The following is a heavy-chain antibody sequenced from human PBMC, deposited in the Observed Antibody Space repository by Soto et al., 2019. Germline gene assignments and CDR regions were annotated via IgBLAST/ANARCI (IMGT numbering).Heavy chain of an antibody. CDR3: ARNLHYDFWCGYSAYFDY. CDR2: ISAYNGNT. D-gene: IGHD3-3*01. V-gene: IGHV1-18*01. J-gene: IGHJ4*02. CDR1: GYTFTSYG. Sequence: QVQLVQSGAEVKKPGASVKVSCKASGYTFTSYGISWVRQAPGQGLEWMGWISAYNGNTNYAQKLQGRVTMTTDTSPSTAYMGLRSLRSDDTAVYYCARNLHYDFWCGYSAYFDYWCQGTLVTVSS.